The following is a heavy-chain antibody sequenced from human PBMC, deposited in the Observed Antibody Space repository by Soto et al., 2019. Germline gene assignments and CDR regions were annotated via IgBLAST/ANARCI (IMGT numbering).Heavy chain of an antibody. CDR1: GFTFSSYE. CDR2: ISSSGSTI. J-gene: IGHJ6*02. CDR3: AREPSHYDILTGYYNYYGLDV. D-gene: IGHD3-9*01. V-gene: IGHV3-48*03. Sequence: GGSLRLSCAASGFTFSSYEMNWVRQAPGKGLEWVSYISSSGSTIYYADSVKGRFTISRDNAKNSLYLQMNSLRAEDTAVYYCAREPSHYDILTGYYNYYGLDVWGQGTTVTVSS.